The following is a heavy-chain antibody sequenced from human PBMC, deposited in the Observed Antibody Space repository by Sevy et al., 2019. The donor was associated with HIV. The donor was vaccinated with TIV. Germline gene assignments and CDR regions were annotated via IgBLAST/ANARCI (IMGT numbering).Heavy chain of an antibody. D-gene: IGHD3-3*01. CDR2: IYTSGST. J-gene: IGHJ4*02. CDR3: ARDPDYDFWSGYYTGPPL. CDR1: GGSISSGSYY. Sequence: SETLSLTCTVSGGSISSGSYYWSWIRQPAGKGLEWIGRIYTSGSTNYNPSLKSRVTMSVDTSKNQFSLKLSSVTAADTPVYYCARDPDYDFWSGYYTGPPLWGQGTLVTVSS. V-gene: IGHV4-61*02.